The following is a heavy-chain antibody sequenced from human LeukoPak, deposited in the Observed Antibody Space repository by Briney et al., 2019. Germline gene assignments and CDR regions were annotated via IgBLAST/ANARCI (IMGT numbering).Heavy chain of an antibody. J-gene: IGHJ4*02. Sequence: SETLSLTCTVAGGSISSSSYYWGWIRQPPGKGLEWIGSIYYSGSTYYNPSLKSRVTISVDTSKNQFSLKLSSVTAAETAVYYCARLVKMGLYHYGSGRGLFDYRGQGTLVTVSS. CDR1: GGSISSSSYY. CDR2: IYYSGST. CDR3: ARLVKMGLYHYGSGRGLFDY. V-gene: IGHV4-39*01. D-gene: IGHD3-10*01.